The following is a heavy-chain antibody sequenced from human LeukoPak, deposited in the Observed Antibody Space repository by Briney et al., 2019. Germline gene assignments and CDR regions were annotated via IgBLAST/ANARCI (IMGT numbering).Heavy chain of an antibody. CDR2: IIPILGIA. Sequence: ASVKVSCKASGGTFSSYAISWVRQAPGQGLEWMGRIIPILGIANYAQKFQGRVMITADKSTSTAYMELSSLRSEDTAVYYCATPSPSIAVAGQIRYYYYGMDVWGQGTTVTVSS. CDR3: ATPSPSIAVAGQIRYYYYGMDV. J-gene: IGHJ6*02. CDR1: GGTFSSYA. D-gene: IGHD6-19*01. V-gene: IGHV1-69*04.